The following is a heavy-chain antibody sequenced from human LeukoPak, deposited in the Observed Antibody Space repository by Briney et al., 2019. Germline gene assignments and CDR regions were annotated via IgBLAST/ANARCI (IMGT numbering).Heavy chain of an antibody. Sequence: SVKVSCKVSGYTLTELSMHLVRQAPGKGLEWMGGFDPEDGETIYAQKFQGRVTMTEDTSTDTAYMELSSLRSEDTAVYYCATRNLYDILGGTFDYWGQGTLVTVSS. V-gene: IGHV1-24*01. CDR1: GYTLTELS. D-gene: IGHD3-9*01. J-gene: IGHJ4*02. CDR2: FDPEDGET. CDR3: ATRNLYDILGGTFDY.